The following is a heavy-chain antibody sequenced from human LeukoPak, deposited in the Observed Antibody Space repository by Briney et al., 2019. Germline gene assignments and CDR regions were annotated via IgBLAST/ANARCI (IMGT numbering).Heavy chain of an antibody. D-gene: IGHD5-18*01. CDR3: ARSFRVQVWSDFDS. CDR1: GFIFSSYW. CDR2: IKEDGSEK. Sequence: GGPLRLSCGASGFIFSSYWMNWLRQAPGKGLEWVANIKEDGSEKHYVDSVKGRFTISRDNAKNSLYLQMNSLRAEDTAVYYCARSFRVQVWSDFDSWGQGTLITVSS. V-gene: IGHV3-7*01. J-gene: IGHJ4*02.